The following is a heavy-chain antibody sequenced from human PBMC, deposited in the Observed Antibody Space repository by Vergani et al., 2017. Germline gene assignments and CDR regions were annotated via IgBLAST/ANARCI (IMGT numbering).Heavy chain of an antibody. J-gene: IGHJ5*02. V-gene: IGHV3-33*01. CDR3: ARSAAADNNWFDP. Sequence: VQLVESGGGVVQPGRSLRLSCAASGFTFSSYGMHWVRQAPGKGLEWVAVIWYDGSNKYYADSVKGRFTISRDNSKNTLYLQMNSLRAEYTAVYYCARSAAADNNWFDPWGQGTLVTVSS. CDR2: IWYDGSNK. CDR1: GFTFSSYG. D-gene: IGHD6-13*01.